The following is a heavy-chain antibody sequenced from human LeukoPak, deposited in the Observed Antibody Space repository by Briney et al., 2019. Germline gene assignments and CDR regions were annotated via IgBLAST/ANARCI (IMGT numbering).Heavy chain of an antibody. J-gene: IGHJ4*02. CDR2: IYTSGST. CDR1: GGSISSYY. D-gene: IGHD3-10*01. Sequence: SETLSLTCTVSGGSISSYYWSWIRQPAGKGLEWIGRIYTSGSTNYNPSLKSRVTMSVDTSKNQFSLKLSSVTAADTAVYYCARDFSPSDYYGSGSRDFDYWGQGTLVTVSS. CDR3: ARDFSPSDYYGSGSRDFDY. V-gene: IGHV4-4*07.